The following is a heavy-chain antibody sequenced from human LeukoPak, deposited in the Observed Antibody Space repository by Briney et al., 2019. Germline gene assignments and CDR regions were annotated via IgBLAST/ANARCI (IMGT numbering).Heavy chain of an antibody. Sequence: SVKVSCKASGNSISKFAVSWVRQAPGQGLEWMGGIIPIFGTANYAQKFQGRVTITADESTSTAYMELSSLRSEDTAVYYCASGGGYSSSWYEQGFDPWGQGTLVTVSS. CDR3: ASGGGYSSSWYEQGFDP. CDR1: GNSISKFA. J-gene: IGHJ5*02. D-gene: IGHD6-13*01. CDR2: IIPIFGTA. V-gene: IGHV1-69*13.